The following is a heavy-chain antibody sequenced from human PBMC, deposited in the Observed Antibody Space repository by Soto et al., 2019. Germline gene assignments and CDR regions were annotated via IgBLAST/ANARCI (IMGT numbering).Heavy chain of an antibody. CDR3: ARDCYSCVNSGHYYRETDTFDS. J-gene: IGHJ3*02. CDR2: ISPYDGDT. Sequence: QVQLVQSGAEVKKPGASVKVSCEASGYTFDSYGISWVRQAPGLGLEWMGWISPYDGDTNYAPHLRGRATLTTDASTNTFYMDLRSLRSDDTAIYFCARDCYSCVNSGHYYRETDTFDSRGQGTKVTVSS. CDR1: GYTFDSYG. V-gene: IGHV1-18*01. D-gene: IGHD3-22*01.